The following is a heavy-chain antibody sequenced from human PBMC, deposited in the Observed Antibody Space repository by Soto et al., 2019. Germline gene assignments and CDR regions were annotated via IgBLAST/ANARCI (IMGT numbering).Heavy chain of an antibody. J-gene: IGHJ4*02. CDR3: ASAPDFSASGTMYIDK. Sequence: QVQLQESGPRLVKPSGSLSLTCAVSGDSITGKHSWHWVRQAPTEGLEWIGEIFHTGFTNYNPSLQRRVTISLDTSKNQFALIVNSVTAADTAVDFCASAPDFSASGTMYIDKWGQGILVTVSS. D-gene: IGHD3-10*01. CDR1: GDSITGKHS. CDR2: IFHTGFT. V-gene: IGHV4-4*02.